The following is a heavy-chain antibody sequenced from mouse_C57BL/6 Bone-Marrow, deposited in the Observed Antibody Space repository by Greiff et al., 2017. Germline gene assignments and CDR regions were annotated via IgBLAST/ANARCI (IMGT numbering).Heavy chain of an antibody. CDR1: GYTFTSYW. V-gene: IGHV1-52*01. CDR2: IDPSDSET. J-gene: IGHJ2*01. CDR3: ARNVNLFDY. Sequence: QVHVKQPGAELVRPGSSVKLSCKASGYTFTSYWMHWVKQRPIQGLEWIGNIDPSDSETHYNQKFKDKATLTVDKSSSTAYMQLSSLTSEDSSVYYSARNVNLFDYWGQGTTLTVSS.